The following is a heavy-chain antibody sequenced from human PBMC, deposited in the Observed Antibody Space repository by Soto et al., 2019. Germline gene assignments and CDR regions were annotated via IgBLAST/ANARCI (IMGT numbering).Heavy chain of an antibody. CDR1: GGTFSSYA. J-gene: IGHJ4*02. D-gene: IGHD3-22*01. CDR2: IIPIFGTA. CDR3: AREGASGSHIGY. Sequence: QVQLVQSGAEVKKPGSSVMVSCKASGGTFSSYAISWVRQAPGQGLEWMGGIIPIFGTANYAQKFQGRVTITADESTSTAYMELRSLRSEDTAVYYCAREGASGSHIGYWGQGTLVTVSS. V-gene: IGHV1-69*01.